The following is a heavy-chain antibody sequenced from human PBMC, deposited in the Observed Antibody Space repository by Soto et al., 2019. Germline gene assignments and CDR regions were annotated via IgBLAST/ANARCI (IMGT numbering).Heavy chain of an antibody. V-gene: IGHV3-30-3*01. CDR1: GFTFSSYA. CDR2: ISYDGGNK. J-gene: IGHJ6*02. Sequence: QVQLVESGGGVVQPGRSLRLSCAASGFTFSSYAMHWVRQAPGKGLEWVAVISYDGGNKYYADSVKGRFTISRDNSKNTLYLQMNSLRAEDTAVYYCARELDVWGQGTTVTVSS. CDR3: ARELDV.